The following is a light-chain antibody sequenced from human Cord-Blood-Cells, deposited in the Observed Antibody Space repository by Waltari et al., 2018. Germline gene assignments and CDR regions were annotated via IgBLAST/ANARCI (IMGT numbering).Light chain of an antibody. Sequence: EIQITQSPPSLSASVGDRVTITRRPSKGISNYLPWFQPKPGKDPKSLIYAASSLQSRVPSKVRGSGSGTDFTLTISSLQPEDFATYYCQQYNSYPRPFGGGTKVEIK. J-gene: IGKJ4*01. CDR2: AAS. CDR3: QQYNSYPRP. V-gene: IGKV1-16*02. CDR1: KGISNY.